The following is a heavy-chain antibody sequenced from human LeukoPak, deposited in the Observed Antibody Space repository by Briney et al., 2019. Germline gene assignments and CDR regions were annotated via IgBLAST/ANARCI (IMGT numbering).Heavy chain of an antibody. CDR2: IKKDGSEK. CDR3: ARDLSGIAGYTYGRGIDY. J-gene: IGHJ4*02. D-gene: IGHD5-18*01. CDR1: GFTFSSHW. V-gene: IGHV3-7*01. Sequence: GGSLRLSCAASGFTFSSHWMSWVRQAPGKGLEWVANIKKDGSEKYYVDAVKGRFTISRDNAKTSLDLQMNSLRAEDTAVYYCARDLSGIAGYTYGRGIDYWGQGTLVTVSS.